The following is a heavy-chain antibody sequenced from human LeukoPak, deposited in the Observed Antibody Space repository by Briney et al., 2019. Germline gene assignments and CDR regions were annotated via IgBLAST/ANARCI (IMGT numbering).Heavy chain of an antibody. J-gene: IGHJ3*02. CDR1: GFTVSSNY. V-gene: IGHV3-53*05. CDR2: IYSGGST. D-gene: IGHD5-12*01. CDR3: AKDYDDAFDM. Sequence: GGSLRLSCAASGFTVSSNYMNWVRQAPGKGLEWVSIIYSGGSTYYADSVKGRFTISRDNSKNTLYLQMNSLRAEDTAVYYCAKDYDDAFDMWGQGTMVTVSS.